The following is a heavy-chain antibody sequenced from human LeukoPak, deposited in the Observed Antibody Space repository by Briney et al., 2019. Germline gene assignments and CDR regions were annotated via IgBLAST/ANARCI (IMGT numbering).Heavy chain of an antibody. CDR1: GFTFSSSA. D-gene: IGHD3-9*01. CDR2: ISGSGGNT. J-gene: IGHJ4*02. Sequence: PGGSLRLSCAASGFTFSSSAMSWVRQAPGKGLEWVSGISGSGGNTYYADSVKGRFTISRDNSKNTLYLQMNSLRAEDTAAYYCAKGYYFDILSGYSSLDSWGQGTLVTVSS. CDR3: AKGYYFDILSGYSSLDS. V-gene: IGHV3-23*01.